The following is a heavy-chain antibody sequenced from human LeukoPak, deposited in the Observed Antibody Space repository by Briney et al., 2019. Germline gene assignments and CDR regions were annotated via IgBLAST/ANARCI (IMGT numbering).Heavy chain of an antibody. D-gene: IGHD3-9*01. Sequence: SETLSLTCTVSGGSISSSSYYWGWIRQPPGKGLEWIGSIYYSGSTYYNPSLKSRVTISVDTSKNQFSLKLSSVTAADTAVYYCARGGGRLQVLRYFDWYGRWFDPWGQGTLVTVSS. V-gene: IGHV4-39*01. CDR2: IYYSGST. CDR3: ARGGGRLQVLRYFDWYGRWFDP. J-gene: IGHJ5*02. CDR1: GGSISSSSYY.